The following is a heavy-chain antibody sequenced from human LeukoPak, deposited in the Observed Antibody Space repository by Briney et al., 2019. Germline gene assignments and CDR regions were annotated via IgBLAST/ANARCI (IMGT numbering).Heavy chain of an antibody. Sequence: SETLSLTCTVSGGSISSYYWSWIRQPPGKGLEWIGYIYYSGSTNYNPSLKSRVTISVDTSKNQFSLKLSSVTAADTAVYYCARYDYGDFYFDYWGQGTLVTVSS. D-gene: IGHD4-17*01. CDR1: GGSISSYY. J-gene: IGHJ4*02. V-gene: IGHV4-59*01. CDR3: ARYDYGDFYFDY. CDR2: IYYSGST.